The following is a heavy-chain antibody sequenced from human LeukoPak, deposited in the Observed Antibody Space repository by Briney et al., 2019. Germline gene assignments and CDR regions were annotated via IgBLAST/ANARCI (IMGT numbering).Heavy chain of an antibody. CDR2: ISGSGGST. D-gene: IGHD2-2*01. V-gene: IGHV3-23*01. CDR1: GLTFSSYA. Sequence: GGSLRLSCAASGLTFSSYAMSWVRQAPGKGLEWVLAISGSGGSTYYADSVKGRFTISRDNSKNTLYLQMNSLRAEDTAVYYCAKDYCSSTSCYYGYYFDYWGQGTLVTVSS. CDR3: AKDYCSSTSCYYGYYFDY. J-gene: IGHJ4*02.